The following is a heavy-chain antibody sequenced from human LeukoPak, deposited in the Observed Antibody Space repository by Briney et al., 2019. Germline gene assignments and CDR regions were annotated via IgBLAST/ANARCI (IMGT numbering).Heavy chain of an antibody. V-gene: IGHV3-53*01. CDR1: GFSVTNNY. Sequence: GGSLRLSCAVSGFSVTNNYMSWVRQAPGKGLEWVSVFYVGGATYYADSVKGRFTISRDNSENTLHLQMKSLRAEDTAVYYCARGDGYNFFDYWGQGTLVTVSS. J-gene: IGHJ4*02. D-gene: IGHD5-24*01. CDR2: FYVGGAT. CDR3: ARGDGYNFFDY.